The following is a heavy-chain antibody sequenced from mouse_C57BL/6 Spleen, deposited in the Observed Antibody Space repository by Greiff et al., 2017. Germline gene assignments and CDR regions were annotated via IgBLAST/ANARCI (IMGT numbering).Heavy chain of an antibody. D-gene: IGHD1-1*01. Sequence: QVQLKQPGAELVKPGASVKLSCKASGYTFTSYWMHWVKQRPGQGLEWIGMIHPNSVSTNYNEKFKSKATLTVDKSSSTAYMQLSSLTSEDSAVYYCARGSTVVATPVDYWGQGTILTVSS. CDR1: GYTFTSYW. CDR3: ARGSTVVATPVDY. V-gene: IGHV1-64*01. J-gene: IGHJ2*01. CDR2: IHPNSVST.